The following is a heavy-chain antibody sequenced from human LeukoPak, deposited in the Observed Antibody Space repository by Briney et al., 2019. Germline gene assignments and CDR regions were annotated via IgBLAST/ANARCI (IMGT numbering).Heavy chain of an antibody. CDR1: GFTFSDYY. D-gene: IGHD2-15*01. CDR3: VTAPTRTYSVY. Sequence: GGPLRLSCVASGFTFSDYYMSWIRQTPGKGLEGVSYISSSADTIYYTDSVKGRFTISRDNAKNSLFLQMNSLRPEDTAVYYCVTAPTRTYSVYWGQGILVTVSS. CDR2: ISSSADTI. V-gene: IGHV3-11*04. J-gene: IGHJ4*02.